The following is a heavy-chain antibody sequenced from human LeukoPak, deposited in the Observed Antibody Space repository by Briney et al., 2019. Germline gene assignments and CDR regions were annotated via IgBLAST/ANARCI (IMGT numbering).Heavy chain of an antibody. D-gene: IGHD6-19*01. Sequence: ASVKVSCRVSGYTFSSFDINWVRQATGQGLEWMGWMNPKSDNTGYAQKFQGRVTITADKSTSTAYMELSSLRSEDTAVYYCASLRNLPYSSGWKRSQDYYYYGMDVWGQGTTVTVSS. V-gene: IGHV1-8*03. CDR1: GYTFSSFD. CDR3: ASLRNLPYSSGWKRSQDYYYYGMDV. CDR2: MNPKSDNT. J-gene: IGHJ6*02.